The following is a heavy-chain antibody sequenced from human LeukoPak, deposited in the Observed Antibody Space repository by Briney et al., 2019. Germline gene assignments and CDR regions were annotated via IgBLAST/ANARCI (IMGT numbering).Heavy chain of an antibody. V-gene: IGHV1-24*01. Sequence: ASVKVSCKVSGYTLTELSMHWVRQAPGKGLEGMGGFDPEDGETIYAQKFKGRVTMTEDTSTDTAYMELSSLRSEDTAVYYCATVITIFGVVTGASLDYWGQGTLVTVSS. CDR2: FDPEDGET. D-gene: IGHD3-3*01. CDR3: ATVITIFGVVTGASLDY. J-gene: IGHJ4*02. CDR1: GYTLTELS.